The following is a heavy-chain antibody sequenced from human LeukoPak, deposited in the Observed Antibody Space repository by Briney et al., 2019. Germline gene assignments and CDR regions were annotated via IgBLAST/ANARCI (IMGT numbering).Heavy chain of an antibody. CDR3: ARYGSGSYYRDPFDY. J-gene: IGHJ4*02. V-gene: IGHV3-23*01. CDR2: ISGSGGST. CDR1: GFTFSSYA. Sequence: GGSLRLSCAASGFTFSSYAMSWVRQAPGKGLKWVSAISGSGGSTYYADSVKGRFTISRDNAKNSLYLQMNSLRAEDTAVYYCARYGSGSYYRDPFDYWGQGTLVTVSS. D-gene: IGHD3-10*01.